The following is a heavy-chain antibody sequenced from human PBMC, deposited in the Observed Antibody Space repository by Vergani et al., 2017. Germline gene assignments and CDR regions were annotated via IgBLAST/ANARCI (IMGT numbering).Heavy chain of an antibody. D-gene: IGHD5-18*01. CDR1: GFTFSDYY. J-gene: IGHJ4*02. CDR3: AREGPRIQLPSGTFDY. CDR2: ISSSSSYT. Sequence: QVQLVESGGGLVKPGGSLRLSCAASGFTFSDYYMSWIRQAPGKGLEWVSYISSSSSYTNYADSVKGRFTISRDNAKNSLYLQMNSLRAEDTAVYYCAREGPRIQLPSGTFDYWGQGTLVTVSS. V-gene: IGHV3-11*05.